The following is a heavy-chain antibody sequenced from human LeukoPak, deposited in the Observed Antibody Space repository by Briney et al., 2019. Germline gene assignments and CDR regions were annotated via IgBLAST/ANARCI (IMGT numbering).Heavy chain of an antibody. CDR2: ISGNGGST. J-gene: IGHJ4*02. D-gene: IGHD6-13*01. Sequence: GGSLRLSCAASGFTFSSYALTWVRQAPGKGLEWVSAISGNGGSTNYADSVKGRFTISRDNSKNTLYLQVNSLRAEDTAVYYCAKYRSYWSFDYWGQGTLVTVSS. V-gene: IGHV3-23*01. CDR3: AKYRSYWSFDY. CDR1: GFTFSSYA.